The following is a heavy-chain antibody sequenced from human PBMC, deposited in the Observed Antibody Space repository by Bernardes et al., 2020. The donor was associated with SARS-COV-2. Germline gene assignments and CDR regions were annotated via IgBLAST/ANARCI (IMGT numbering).Heavy chain of an antibody. D-gene: IGHD4-17*01. V-gene: IGHV3-64D*06. Sequence: GGCRSLSSSAPGYTVSSYSRHWDRPAPGKGLEYVSGISSDGDNKQYADSVEDRFTISRDNSKDTLYLQLTSLRLEDTAVYYCAKTPPSTVTTEPYFFDYWGQGTLVTVSS. CDR3: AKTPPSTVTTEPYFFDY. CDR2: ISSDGDNK. J-gene: IGHJ4*02. CDR1: GYTVSSYS.